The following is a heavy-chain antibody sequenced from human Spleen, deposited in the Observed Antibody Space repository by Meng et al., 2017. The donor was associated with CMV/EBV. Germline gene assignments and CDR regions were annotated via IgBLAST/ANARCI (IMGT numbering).Heavy chain of an antibody. CDR2: IIPIFGTA. V-gene: IGHV1-69*05. Sequence: TFTSYYMHWVRQAPGQGLEWMGGIIPIFGTADYAQKFQGRVTITTDESTSTAYMELSSLRSEDTAVYYCARGHCGGDCPPYYFDYWGQGTLVTVSS. CDR1: TFTSYY. D-gene: IGHD2-21*01. CDR3: ARGHCGGDCPPYYFDY. J-gene: IGHJ4*02.